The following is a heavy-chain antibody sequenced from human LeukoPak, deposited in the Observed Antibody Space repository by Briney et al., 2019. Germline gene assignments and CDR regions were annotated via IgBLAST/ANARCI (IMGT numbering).Heavy chain of an antibody. CDR2: IYYSGIT. CDR3: ARGVRSIHWYFDL. J-gene: IGHJ2*01. V-gene: IGHV4-59*01. D-gene: IGHD3-10*01. CDR1: GGSISSYY. Sequence: PSETLSLTCAVSGGSISSYYWSWIRQPPGKGLEWIGYIYYSGITSYNPSLKSRVTISIDTSKNQFSLKLSSVTAADTALYYCARGVRSIHWYFDLWGRGTLVTVSS.